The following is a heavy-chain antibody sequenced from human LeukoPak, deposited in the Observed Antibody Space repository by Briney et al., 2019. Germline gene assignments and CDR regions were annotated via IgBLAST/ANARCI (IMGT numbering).Heavy chain of an antibody. D-gene: IGHD6-13*01. CDR2: ITSNGGST. CDR1: GFAFSTYS. CDR3: VKRGPGSWPMYYFAY. J-gene: IGHJ4*02. Sequence: GGSLRLSCSGSGFAFSTYSMHWVRQAPGRGLEYLSGITSNGGSTYYADSMKGRFTISRDNSKNTLYLQMSSLRAEDTAVYYCVKRGPGSWPMYYFAYWGQGTLVTVSS. V-gene: IGHV3-64D*06.